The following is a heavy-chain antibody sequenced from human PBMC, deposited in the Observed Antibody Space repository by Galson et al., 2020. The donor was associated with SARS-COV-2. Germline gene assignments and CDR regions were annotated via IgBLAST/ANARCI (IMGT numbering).Heavy chain of an antibody. V-gene: IGHV3-7*04. CDR1: EFTISAYW. D-gene: IGHD1-1*01. J-gene: IGHJ2*01. CDR3: ARVEGRDWYVEL. Sequence: GGSLRLSCAAPEFTISAYWMSWVSQPPGKGLEWVAYIKEDGSQTYYVDSVKGRFTISRDNAKNSLYLQMNSLRAEDRAVYYCARVEGRDWYVELWGRGTRGTVSS. CDR2: IKEDGSQT.